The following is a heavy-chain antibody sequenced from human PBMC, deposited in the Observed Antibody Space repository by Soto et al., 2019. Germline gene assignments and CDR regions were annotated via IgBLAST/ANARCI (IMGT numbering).Heavy chain of an antibody. CDR1: GYTFTSYA. Sequence: QVQLVQSGAEVKKPGASVKVSCKASGYTFTSYAMHWVRQAPGQRLEWMGWINAGNGNTKYSQKFQGRVTITRDTSASTAYKELSSLRSEDTAVYYCASPLRGLLWFGDWGQGTLVTVSS. V-gene: IGHV1-3*01. J-gene: IGHJ4*02. CDR3: ASPLRGLLWFGD. CDR2: INAGNGNT. D-gene: IGHD3-10*01.